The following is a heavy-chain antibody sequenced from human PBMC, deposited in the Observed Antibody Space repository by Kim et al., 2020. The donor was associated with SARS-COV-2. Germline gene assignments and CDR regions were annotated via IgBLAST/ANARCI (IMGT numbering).Heavy chain of an antibody. CDR3: AKGDFGRSWPFDY. Sequence: SETLSLTCTVSGGSISSSLYYWSWVRQVPGKGLEWIGYIYYSGGFYYNPSLQSRVTISADTSTEQFSLRLTSVTAADTAVYYCAKGDFGRSWPFDYWGRGRLVSVSA. J-gene: IGHJ4*02. CDR1: GGSISSSLYY. D-gene: IGHD6-13*01. V-gene: IGHV4-31*03. CDR2: IYYSGGF.